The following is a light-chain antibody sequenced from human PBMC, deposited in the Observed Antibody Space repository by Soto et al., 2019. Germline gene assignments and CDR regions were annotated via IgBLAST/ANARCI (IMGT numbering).Light chain of an antibody. CDR2: DNS. CDR1: NIDSRT. J-gene: IGLJ1*01. Sequence: SYELTQPPSVSVAPGQTATISCGENNIDSRTVHWYQQKPGQAPLLVVYDNSFRPSGIPNRFSGSNSGNTATLTIGRVGAGDEADYYCQVWDNVDDHIYVFGTGTKVTVL. CDR3: QVWDNVDDHIYV. V-gene: IGLV3-21*02.